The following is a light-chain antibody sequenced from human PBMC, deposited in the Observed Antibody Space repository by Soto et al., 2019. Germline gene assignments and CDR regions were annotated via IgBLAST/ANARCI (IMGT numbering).Light chain of an antibody. J-gene: IGKJ5*01. CDR3: QKYNNWPQIN. Sequence: DILRTHAPATGSVSLVEGATLSLLASQSVSSNLAFYQQKPGQAPRLLIYCASNRATGIPDRFSGSGSGTEFTLTIRSLKSEDFAVYYCQKYNNWPQINVGQGPRLELK. CDR2: CAS. CDR1: QSVSSN. V-gene: IGKV3-15*01.